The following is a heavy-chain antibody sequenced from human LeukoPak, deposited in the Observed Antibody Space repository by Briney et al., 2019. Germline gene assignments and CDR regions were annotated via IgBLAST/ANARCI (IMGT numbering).Heavy chain of an antibody. J-gene: IGHJ4*02. Sequence: WGSLRLSCAASGFTFSSYEMNWVRQAPGKGLEWVSYISSSGSTIYYADSVKGRFTISRDNAKNSLYLQMNSLRAEDTAVYYCARGLRAWGIVTGNNLVFDYWGQGTLVTVSS. CDR2: ISSSGSTI. CDR3: ARGLRAWGIVTGNNLVFDY. V-gene: IGHV3-48*03. D-gene: IGHD3-9*01. CDR1: GFTFSSYE.